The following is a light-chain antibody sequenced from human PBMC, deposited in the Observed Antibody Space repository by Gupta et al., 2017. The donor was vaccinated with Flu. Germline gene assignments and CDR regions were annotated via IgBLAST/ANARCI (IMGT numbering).Light chain of an antibody. V-gene: IGKV3-11*01. J-gene: IGKJ2*01. Sequence: EIVSTQSPVTLSLSQAARATLSCRASQPINNRLAWYQQRRGQPPRLLIYDASYSAAGIPASFSGGGSGTDFTLTISSLESEDIAIYFCQQRADWPPTFGQGTKVEI. CDR2: DAS. CDR1: QPINNR. CDR3: QQRADWPPT.